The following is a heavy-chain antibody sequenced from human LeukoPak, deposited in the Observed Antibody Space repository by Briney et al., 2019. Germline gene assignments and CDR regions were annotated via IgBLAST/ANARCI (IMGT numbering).Heavy chain of an antibody. CDR1: GYSFTSYW. J-gene: IGHJ5*02. CDR3: ARVRSEYSSGFNWFDP. D-gene: IGHD6-19*01. Sequence: GESLKISCKGSGYSFTSYWIGWVRQMPGKGLEWMGIIYPGDSDTRYSPSFQGQVTISADKSISTAYLQWSSLKASDTDMYYCARVRSEYSSGFNWFDPWGQGTLVTVSS. V-gene: IGHV5-51*01. CDR2: IYPGDSDT.